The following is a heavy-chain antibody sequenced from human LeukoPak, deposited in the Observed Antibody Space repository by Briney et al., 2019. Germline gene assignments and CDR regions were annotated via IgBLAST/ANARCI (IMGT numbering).Heavy chain of an antibody. CDR2: IYYSGST. D-gene: IGHD2-2*01. V-gene: IGHV4-59*01. J-gene: IGHJ3*02. CDR3: ARGHQLLLNAFDI. CDR1: GGSISSYY. Sequence: SETLSLTCTVSGGSISSYYWSWIRQPPGKGLEWIGYIYYSGSTNYNPSLKSRVTISVDTSKNQFSLKLSSVTAADTAVYYCARGHQLLLNAFDIWGQGTMVTVSS.